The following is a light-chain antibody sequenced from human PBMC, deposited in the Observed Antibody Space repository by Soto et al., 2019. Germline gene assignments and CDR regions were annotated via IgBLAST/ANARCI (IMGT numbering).Light chain of an antibody. V-gene: IGKV3-15*01. CDR1: QSVNSN. CDR3: QQDNNRAT. Sequence: EIVMTQSPATLSVSPGERATLSCRASQSVNSNLAGYQQKPGQAPRLLIYGASTRATGVPARFRGSGSGTEMILTSSRLQAEELAVYCRQQDNNRATCGQGTKVEIK. CDR2: GAS. J-gene: IGKJ1*01.